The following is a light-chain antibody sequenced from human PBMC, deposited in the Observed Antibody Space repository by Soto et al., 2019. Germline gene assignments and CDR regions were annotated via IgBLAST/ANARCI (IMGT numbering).Light chain of an antibody. Sequence: QSALTQPRSVSGSPGQSVAISCTATSSDVGGYNYVSWYRQHPGKAPKLILYDVDKRPSGVPDRFSGSKSGNTASLTISGLQADDEADYYCCSYTVNYVAFGGGTQLTVL. V-gene: IGLV2-11*01. J-gene: IGLJ2*01. CDR2: DVD. CDR3: CSYTVNYVA. CDR1: SSDVGGYNY.